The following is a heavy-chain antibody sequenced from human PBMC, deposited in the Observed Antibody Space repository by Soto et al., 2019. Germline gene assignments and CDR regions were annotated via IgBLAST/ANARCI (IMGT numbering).Heavy chain of an antibody. CDR2: IGPYEGVT. CDR3: ARCYCSVGSCYTCWHFDL. Sequence: QVQLVQSGAEVKKPGASVRVSCKASGYTFNDYGISWVRQAPGQGLEWMGWIGPYEGVTNHAQTFQGRVTMTVDTATTTADMELRSLMSADTALYYCARCYCSVGSCYTCWHFDLWGPGTLVTVTA. D-gene: IGHD2-15*01. CDR1: GYTFNDYG. J-gene: IGHJ2*01. V-gene: IGHV1-18*01.